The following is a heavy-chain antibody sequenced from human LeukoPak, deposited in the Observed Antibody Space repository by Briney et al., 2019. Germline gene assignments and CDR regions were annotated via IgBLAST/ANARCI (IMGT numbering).Heavy chain of an antibody. CDR3: TRVGYIDEGIDY. CDR2: IKQDGSKK. CDR1: GFTFNNYG. D-gene: IGHD5-24*01. J-gene: IGHJ4*02. Sequence: GGSLRLSCAASGFTFNNYGMHWVRQAPGKGLEWVANIKQDGSKKSYVDSVKGRFTISRDNAKNSLYLQMNSLRAEDTAIYYCTRVGYIDEGIDYWGQGTLVTVSS. V-gene: IGHV3-7*04.